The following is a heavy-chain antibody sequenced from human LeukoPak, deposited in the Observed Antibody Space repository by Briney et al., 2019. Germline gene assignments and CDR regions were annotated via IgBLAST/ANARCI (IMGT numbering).Heavy chain of an antibody. CDR3: AKDRAYCGGDCYPGSDFDY. J-gene: IGHJ4*02. Sequence: TGGSLRLSCAASGFTFSSYEMNWVRQAPGKGLEWVSYISSSGSTIYYADSVKGRFTISRDNAKNLLYLQMNSLRAEDTAVYYCAKDRAYCGGDCYPGSDFDYWGQGTLVTVSS. V-gene: IGHV3-48*03. CDR2: ISSSGSTI. D-gene: IGHD2-21*02. CDR1: GFTFSSYE.